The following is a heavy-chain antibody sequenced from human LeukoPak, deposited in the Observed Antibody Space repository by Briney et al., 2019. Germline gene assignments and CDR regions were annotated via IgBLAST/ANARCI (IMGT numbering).Heavy chain of an antibody. CDR2: VSYSGST. Sequence: PSETLSLTCTVSGGSISSYYWGWIRQPPGKGLEWIGYVSYSGSTNYNPTLKSRVSISVDTSKNQFSLKLSSVTAADTAVYYCARGRGIAVTYWGQGILVTVSS. CDR3: ARGRGIAVTY. CDR1: GGSISSYY. D-gene: IGHD6-19*01. V-gene: IGHV4-59*08. J-gene: IGHJ4*02.